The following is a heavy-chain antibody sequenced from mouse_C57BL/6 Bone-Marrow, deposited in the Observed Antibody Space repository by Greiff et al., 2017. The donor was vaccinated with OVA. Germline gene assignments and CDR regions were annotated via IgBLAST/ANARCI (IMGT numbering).Heavy chain of an antibody. Sequence: EVNVVESGGGLVKPGGSLKLSCAASGFTFSDYGMHWVRQAPEKGLEWVAYISSGSSTIYYADTVKGRFTISRDNAKNTLFLQMTSLRSEDTAMYYCARYSPTGAWFAYWGQGTLVTVSA. J-gene: IGHJ3*01. CDR3: ARYSPTGAWFAY. D-gene: IGHD2-12*01. CDR2: ISSGSSTI. CDR1: GFTFSDYG. V-gene: IGHV5-17*01.